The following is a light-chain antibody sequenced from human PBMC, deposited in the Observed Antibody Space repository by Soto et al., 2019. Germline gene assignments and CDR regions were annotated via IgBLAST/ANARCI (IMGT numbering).Light chain of an antibody. J-gene: IGKJ4*01. CDR1: QPVDSNS. V-gene: IGKV3-20*01. CDR2: TAS. Sequence: EFVLTQSPGALSVSPGETVTLSCRASQPVDSNSLAWYHHTPGLAPRLLIFTASTRATRIPDRFTSSGSTTFSTRTIRRLKPEVSGFYYCQHYLATTRSFGGCTRV. CDR3: QHYLATTRS.